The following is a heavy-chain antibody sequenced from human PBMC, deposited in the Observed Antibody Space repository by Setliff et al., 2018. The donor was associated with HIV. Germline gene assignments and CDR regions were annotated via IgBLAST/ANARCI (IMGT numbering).Heavy chain of an antibody. CDR3: AREDPPADFHFWSGRLAD. Sequence: GGSLRLSCAAPGFTVSSNYMSWVRQAPGKGLEWVSVIYIDGSTYYADSVRGRFTISRDNYKNTLYLQMKSLRAEDTAVYYCAREDPPADFHFWSGRLADWGQGSLVTVSS. V-gene: IGHV3-66*02. J-gene: IGHJ4*02. CDR2: IYIDGST. D-gene: IGHD3-3*02. CDR1: GFTVSSNY.